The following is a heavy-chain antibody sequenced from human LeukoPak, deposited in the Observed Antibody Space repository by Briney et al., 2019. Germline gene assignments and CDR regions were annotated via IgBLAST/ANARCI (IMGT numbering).Heavy chain of an antibody. CDR3: ARASRDYSNYFFVDY. Sequence: SETLSLTCTVSGGSISSYYWSWIRQPPGKGLEWIGYIYYSGSTNYNPSLKSRVTISVDTSKNQFSLKLSSVTAADTAVYYCARASRDYSNYFFVDYWGQGTLVTVSS. D-gene: IGHD4-11*01. CDR1: GGSISSYY. J-gene: IGHJ4*02. V-gene: IGHV4-59*01. CDR2: IYYSGST.